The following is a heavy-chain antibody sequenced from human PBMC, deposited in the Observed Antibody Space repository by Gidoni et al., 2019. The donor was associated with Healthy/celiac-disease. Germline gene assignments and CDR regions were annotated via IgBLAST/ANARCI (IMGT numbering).Heavy chain of an antibody. CDR1: GFTFSSFT. Sequence: VQLVESGGGLVEPGGSLILSCAASGFTFSSFTWNWVCQAPWKGLEWCSSISSSSSYIYYADSVKGRFTISRDNAKNSLYLQMNSLRAEDTAVYYCARWFGELLDYWGQGTLVTVSS. D-gene: IGHD3-10*01. V-gene: IGHV3-21*01. CDR3: ARWFGELLDY. CDR2: ISSSSSYI. J-gene: IGHJ4*02.